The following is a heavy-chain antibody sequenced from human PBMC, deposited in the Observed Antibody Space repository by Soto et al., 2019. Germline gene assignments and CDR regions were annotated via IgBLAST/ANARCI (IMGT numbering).Heavy chain of an antibody. Sequence: QVQLVPSGAVMKKPGASVKVSCKAAGYSFTGYYMHWVRQAPGQGLEWMGWINPNSGGTNYAQKFQGRVTMPRDTSISTAYMGLSSLRSDDTALYYCARAVPYCSSFINCVGWAPGGQGTRVTVSS. V-gene: IGHV1-2*02. CDR3: ARAVPYCSSFINCVGWAP. D-gene: IGHD2-2*01. J-gene: IGHJ5*02. CDR1: GYSFTGYY. CDR2: INPNSGGT.